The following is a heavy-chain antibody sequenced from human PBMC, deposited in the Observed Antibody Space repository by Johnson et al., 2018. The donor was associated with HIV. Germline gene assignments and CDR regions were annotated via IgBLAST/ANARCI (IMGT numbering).Heavy chain of an antibody. J-gene: IGHJ3*02. D-gene: IGHD6-13*01. CDR3: AKGIAAAGTGAFDI. Sequence: VQLVESGGALVQPGGSLRLSCAASGITVSSHYMSWVRQVPGKGLEWVSGIKSNGANTAYADSVKGRFTISRDNAKRSLYLQMNSLRVEDTASYYCAKGIAAAGTGAFDIWGQGTMVTVSS. CDR2: IKSNGANT. V-gene: IGHV3-20*04. CDR1: GITVSSHY.